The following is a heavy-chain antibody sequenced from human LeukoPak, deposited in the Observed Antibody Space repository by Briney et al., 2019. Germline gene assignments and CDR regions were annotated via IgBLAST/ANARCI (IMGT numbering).Heavy chain of an antibody. CDR3: ASVHEYYYGSGPFDY. CDR1: GFTFSSYE. CDR2: ISSSGSTI. J-gene: IGHJ4*02. V-gene: IGHV3-48*03. Sequence: GGSLRLSCAASGFTFSSYEMNWVRQAQGKWLEWVSYISSSGSTIYYADSVKGRFTISRDNAKNSLYLQMNSLRAEDTAVYYCASVHEYYYGSGPFDYWGQGTLVTVSS. D-gene: IGHD3-10*01.